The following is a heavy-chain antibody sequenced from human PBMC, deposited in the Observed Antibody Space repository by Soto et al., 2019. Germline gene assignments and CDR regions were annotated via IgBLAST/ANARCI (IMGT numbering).Heavy chain of an antibody. Sequence: PGESLKISCEGSGYTFTNYWIAWVRLMPGKALEWMGIIYPGDSDTTYSPSFEGQVTISADKSISTTYLQWSSLKASDTAIYYCARLFPYYYSYNGMDVWGQGTTVTVSS. CDR1: GYTFTNYW. CDR3: ARLFPYYYSYNGMDV. J-gene: IGHJ6*02. D-gene: IGHD2-21*01. V-gene: IGHV5-51*01. CDR2: IYPGDSDT.